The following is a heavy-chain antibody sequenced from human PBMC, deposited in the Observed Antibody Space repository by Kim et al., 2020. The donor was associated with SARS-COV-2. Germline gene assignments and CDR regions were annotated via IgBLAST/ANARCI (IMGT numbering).Heavy chain of an antibody. Sequence: SETLSLTCAVYGGSFSGYYWSWIRQPPGKGLEWIGEINHSGSTNYNPSLKSRVTISVDTSKNQLSLKLSSVTAADTAVYYCARGFYSSGYFFDYWGQRTLVTVSS. CDR3: ARGFYSSGYFFDY. D-gene: IGHD3-22*01. V-gene: IGHV4-34*01. CDR2: INHSGST. CDR1: GGSFSGYY. J-gene: IGHJ4*02.